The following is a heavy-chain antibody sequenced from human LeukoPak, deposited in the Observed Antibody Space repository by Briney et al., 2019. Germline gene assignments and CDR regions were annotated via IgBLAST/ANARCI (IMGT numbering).Heavy chain of an antibody. Sequence: SVKVSCKAYGGTFSSYAISWVRQAPGQGLEWMGRIIPILGIANYAQKFQGRVTITADKSTSTAYTELSSLRSEDTAVYYCAVTYCSGGSCYARYYFDYWGQGTLVTVSS. CDR1: GGTFSSYA. CDR2: IIPILGIA. D-gene: IGHD2-15*01. J-gene: IGHJ4*02. CDR3: AVTYCSGGSCYARYYFDY. V-gene: IGHV1-69*04.